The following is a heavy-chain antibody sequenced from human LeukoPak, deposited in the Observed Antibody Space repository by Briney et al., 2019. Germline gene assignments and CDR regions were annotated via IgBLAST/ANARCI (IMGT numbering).Heavy chain of an antibody. CDR3: ARQSEYSSSPGTSDY. J-gene: IGHJ4*02. D-gene: IGHD6-6*01. CDR1: GYTFTSYS. Sequence: ASVKVSCKASGYTFTSYSMHWVRQAPGQGLEWMGIINPSGGSTYSGQKFQGRVTMTRDTSTSTVYMELSSLRSEDTAVYYCARQSEYSSSPGTSDYWGQGTLVTVSS. CDR2: INPSGGST. V-gene: IGHV1-46*01.